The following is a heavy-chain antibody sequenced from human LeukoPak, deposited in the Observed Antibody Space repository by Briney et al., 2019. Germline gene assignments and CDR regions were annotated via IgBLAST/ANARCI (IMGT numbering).Heavy chain of an antibody. J-gene: IGHJ4*02. Sequence: SETLSLTCSVFGGSITSSSYYWAWIRQSPEKGLEWIGSIYYTGGTYYSPSLKSRVTISVDTSKNQFSLKLSSVTAADTAVYYCARHGGTRVTLVEVYYFDYXXQGXLXTVSS. CDR3: ARHGGTRVTLVEVYYFDY. CDR1: GGSITSSSYY. D-gene: IGHD4-11*01. CDR2: IYYTGGT. V-gene: IGHV4-39*01.